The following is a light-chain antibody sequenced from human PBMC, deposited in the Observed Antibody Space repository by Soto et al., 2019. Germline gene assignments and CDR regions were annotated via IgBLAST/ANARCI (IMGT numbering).Light chain of an antibody. CDR3: AAWDDSLRAVV. CDR2: SSS. J-gene: IGLJ2*01. CDR1: NFNIGNYY. Sequence: QSLLTQSPSASGTPGQRVTISCSGSNFNIGNYYTYWYQPLPGTAPKLLIYSSSQRPSVVPDRFSGSKSGTSASLAISGLRSEDEAVYYCAAWDDSLRAVVFGGGTKVTVL. V-gene: IGLV1-47*02.